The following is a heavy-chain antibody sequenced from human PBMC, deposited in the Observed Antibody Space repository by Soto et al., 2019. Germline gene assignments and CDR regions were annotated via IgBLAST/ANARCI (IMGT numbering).Heavy chain of an antibody. CDR3: ARSPYTNSWYYFDY. D-gene: IGHD6-13*01. V-gene: IGHV1-18*01. CDR2: ISTYNGNT. J-gene: IGHJ4*02. CDR1: GYTFTMYG. Sequence: QVQLVQSGAEVKKPGASVKVSCKTSGYTFTMYGISWVRQAPEQGLEWMGWISTYNGNTNSAQKFQGRVTMTTDTSTSTAYMDLRSLRSDDTAVYNCARSPYTNSWYYFDYWGQGTLVTVSS.